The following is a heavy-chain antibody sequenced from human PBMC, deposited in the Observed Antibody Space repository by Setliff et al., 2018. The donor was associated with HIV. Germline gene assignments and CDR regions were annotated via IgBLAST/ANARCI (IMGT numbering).Heavy chain of an antibody. CDR2: VDSEDGET. J-gene: IGHJ4*02. V-gene: IGHV1-69-2*01. CDR3: ATQRWLLPDY. D-gene: IGHD2-15*01. Sequence: AASVKVSCKASGYTFTDYFIHWVHQAPGKGLEWMGRVDSEDGETKYAEKFQGRLTITADTSIDTAYMELISLTSEDTAVYYCATQRWLLPDYWGQGTLVTVSS. CDR1: GYTFTDYF.